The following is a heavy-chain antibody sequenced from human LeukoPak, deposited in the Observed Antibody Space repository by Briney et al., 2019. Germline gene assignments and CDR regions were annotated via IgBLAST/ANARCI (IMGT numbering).Heavy chain of an antibody. J-gene: IGHJ4*02. CDR1: GGSISSYY. V-gene: IGHV4-59*12. D-gene: IGHD2-15*01. Sequence: SETLSLTCTVSGGSISSYYWSWIRQPPGKGLEWIGYIYYSGSTNYNPSLKNRVTISVDRSKNQFSLKLSSVTAADTAVYYCARRYCSGGSCYLDYWGQGTLVTVSP. CDR3: ARRYCSGGSCYLDY. CDR2: IYYSGST.